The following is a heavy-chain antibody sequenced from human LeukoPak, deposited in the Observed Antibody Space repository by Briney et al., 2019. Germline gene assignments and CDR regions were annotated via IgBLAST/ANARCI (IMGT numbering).Heavy chain of an antibody. J-gene: IGHJ4*02. CDR2: IYSGGNT. D-gene: IGHD3-3*01. V-gene: IGHV3-53*01. CDR3: ASLMTIFGGGSFDY. Sequence: GGSLRLSCAASGFIVSTNYMTWVRQAPGKGLEWVSVIYSGGNTYNADSVKGRFTISRDNSKNTLYLQMNSLRAEDTAVYYCASLMTIFGGGSFDYWGQGTLVTVSS. CDR1: GFIVSTNY.